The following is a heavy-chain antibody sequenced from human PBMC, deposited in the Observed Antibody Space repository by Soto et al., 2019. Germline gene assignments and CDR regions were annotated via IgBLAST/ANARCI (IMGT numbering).Heavy chain of an antibody. V-gene: IGHV3-30*18. CDR1: GFTFNSYG. D-gene: IGHD3-16*02. CDR3: SKDLDGLQGLVDSSFCFDY. J-gene: IGHJ4*02. Sequence: QVQLMESGGGVVQPGRSLRLSCAASGFTFNSYGMHWARQAPGKGLEWVAVISYDGSDKYYADSVKGRFTISRDNSKNTLYLQMNSLRAEDTAVYYCSKDLDGLQGLVDSSFCFDYWGQGTLVTVSS. CDR2: ISYDGSDK.